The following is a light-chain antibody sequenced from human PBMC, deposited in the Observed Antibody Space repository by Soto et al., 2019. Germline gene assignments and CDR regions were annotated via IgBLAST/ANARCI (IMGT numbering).Light chain of an antibody. CDR2: DAS. CDR1: QTVRNNY. Sequence: EFVLTQSPGTLSLSPGERDTLSCRAIQTVRNNYLAWYQQKPGQAPRLLIYDASSRATGIPDRFSGGGSGTDFTLTISRLEPEDFATYYCQQRSNWPPITFGQGTRLEIK. CDR3: QQRSNWPPIT. V-gene: IGKV3D-20*02. J-gene: IGKJ5*01.